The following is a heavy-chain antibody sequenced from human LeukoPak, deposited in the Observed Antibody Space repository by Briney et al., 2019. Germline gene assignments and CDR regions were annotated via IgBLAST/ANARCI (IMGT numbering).Heavy chain of an antibody. D-gene: IGHD5-18*01. Sequence: GASVKVSCKASGYTFTSYGISWVRQAPGQGLEWMGWISAYNGNTNYAQKFQGRVTITADESTSTAYMELRSLRSDDTAVYYCAREGYSYGFDYWGQGTLVTVSS. J-gene: IGHJ4*02. CDR1: GYTFTSYG. V-gene: IGHV1-18*01. CDR3: AREGYSYGFDY. CDR2: ISAYNGNT.